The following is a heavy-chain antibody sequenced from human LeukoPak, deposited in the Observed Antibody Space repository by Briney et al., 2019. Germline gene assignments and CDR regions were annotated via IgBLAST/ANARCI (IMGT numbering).Heavy chain of an antibody. CDR2: IYYSGST. V-gene: IGHV4-30-4*01. D-gene: IGHD4-17*01. CDR1: DGSISRGDYY. CDR3: ARGNTYYGDYVFAY. J-gene: IGHJ4*02. Sequence: SETLSLTCTVSDGSISRGDYYWGWIRQPPGKGLEWIGYIYYSGSTYYNPSLNSRVTISVDTSKNQFSLKLSSVPAADTAVYSCARGNTYYGDYVFAYWGQGTLVTVSS.